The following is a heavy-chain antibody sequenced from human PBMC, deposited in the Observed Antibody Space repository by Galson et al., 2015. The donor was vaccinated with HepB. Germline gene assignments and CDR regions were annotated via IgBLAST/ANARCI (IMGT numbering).Heavy chain of an antibody. CDR3: ARDYDSSGYHNPGY. CDR1: GYTFVGFY. Sequence: SVKVSCKASGYTFVGFYIHWVRQAPGQGLEWMGWINPNSGATNYAQRFQGRVTMTRDTSISTVYMELSRLTSDDTAVYYCARDYDSSGYHNPGYWGQGTLVTVSS. CDR2: INPNSGAT. V-gene: IGHV1-2*02. D-gene: IGHD3-22*01. J-gene: IGHJ4*02.